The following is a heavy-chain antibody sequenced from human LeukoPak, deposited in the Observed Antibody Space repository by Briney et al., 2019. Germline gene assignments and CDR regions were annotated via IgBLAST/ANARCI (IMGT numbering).Heavy chain of an antibody. V-gene: IGHV4-59*08. Sequence: SETLSLTCTVSGGSLSSYYWSWIRQPPGKGLEWIGYIYYSGSTNYNPSLKSRVTISVDTSKNQFSLKLSSVTAADTAVYYCARPHYGDYLYAFDIWGQGTMVTVSS. CDR3: ARPHYGDYLYAFDI. D-gene: IGHD4-17*01. CDR2: IYYSGST. J-gene: IGHJ3*02. CDR1: GGSLSSYY.